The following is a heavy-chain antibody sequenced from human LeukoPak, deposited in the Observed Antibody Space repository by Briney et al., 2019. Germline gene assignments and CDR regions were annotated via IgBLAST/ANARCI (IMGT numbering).Heavy chain of an antibody. D-gene: IGHD3-22*01. CDR2: ISGSGGST. CDR1: GFTFSSYA. J-gene: IGHJ3*02. V-gene: IGHV3-23*01. CDR3: ARDRNYYDSSGGDDAFDI. Sequence: GGSLRLSCAASGFTFSSYAMSWVRQAPGKGLEWVSAISGSGGSTYYADSVKGRFTISRDNSKNTLYLQMNSLRAEDTAVYYCARDRNYYDSSGGDDAFDIWGQGTMVTVSS.